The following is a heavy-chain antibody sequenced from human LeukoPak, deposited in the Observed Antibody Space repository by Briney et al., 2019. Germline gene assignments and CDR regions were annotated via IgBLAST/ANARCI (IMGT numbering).Heavy chain of an antibody. V-gene: IGHV1-46*01. Sequence: ASVEVSCKASGYTFTSYYMHWVRQAPGQGLEWMGVINPSGGSTTYAQKFQGRVTMTRDTSISTAYMELSSLTSDDTAVYYCARATDISSWYLAYWGQGTLVTVSS. CDR2: INPSGGST. CDR1: GYTFTSYY. J-gene: IGHJ4*02. CDR3: ARATDISSWYLAY. D-gene: IGHD6-13*01.